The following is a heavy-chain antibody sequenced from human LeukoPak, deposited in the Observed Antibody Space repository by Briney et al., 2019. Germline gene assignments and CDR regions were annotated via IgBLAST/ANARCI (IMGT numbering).Heavy chain of an antibody. V-gene: IGHV4-59*08. J-gene: IGHJ4*02. CDR1: GGSISDYY. CDR3: ARHRWLPHDPPRH. Sequence: SETLSLTCTVSGGSISDYYWSWIRQPPGKGLEWIGHINNSGSTSYNSSLKSRVTISVHTSKNQFSLKLDSVIVADTAMYYCARHRWLPHDPPRHWGQGTLVTVSS. D-gene: IGHD5-18*01. CDR2: INNSGST.